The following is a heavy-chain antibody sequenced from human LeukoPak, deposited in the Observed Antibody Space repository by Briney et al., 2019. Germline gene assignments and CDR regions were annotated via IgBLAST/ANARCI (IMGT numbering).Heavy chain of an antibody. CDR2: IKQDGSEK. CDR3: ARGLHCSGGSCYS. CDR1: GFTFSSFW. Sequence: GGSLRLSCAASGFTFSSFWMSWVRQAPGKGLEWVANIKQDGSEKNYVDSVKGRFTISRDNAKNSLYLQMNSLRAEDTAVYYCARGLHCSGGSCYSWGQGTLVTVSS. V-gene: IGHV3-7*01. J-gene: IGHJ4*02. D-gene: IGHD2-15*01.